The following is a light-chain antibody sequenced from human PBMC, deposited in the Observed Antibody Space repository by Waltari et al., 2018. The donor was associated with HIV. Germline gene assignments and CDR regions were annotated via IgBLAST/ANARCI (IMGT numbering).Light chain of an antibody. V-gene: IGLV1-44*01. J-gene: IGLJ1*01. CDR1: SSNTGSNT. CDR2: NND. CDR3: AAWDDSLNGYV. Sequence: QSVLTQPPSASGTPGQRVTIPCSGGSSNTGSNTANWFQQLPGTAPQLLIYNNDQRPSGVPDRFSGSKSGTSASLAISGLQSEDEADYYCAAWDDSLNGYVFGTGTKVTVL.